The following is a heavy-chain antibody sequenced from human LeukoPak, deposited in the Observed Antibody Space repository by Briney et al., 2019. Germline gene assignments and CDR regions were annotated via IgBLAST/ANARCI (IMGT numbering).Heavy chain of an antibody. V-gene: IGHV4-61*02. CDR1: GGSISSGSYY. CDR2: IYTSGST. D-gene: IGHD6-6*01. CDR3: AREATRLSIAARPGYFDY. Sequence: PSETLSLTCTVSGGSISSGSYYWSWIRQPAGKGLEWIGRIYTSGSTNYNPSLKSRVTISVDTSKNQFSLKLSSVTAADTAVYYCAREATRLSIAARPGYFDYWGQGTLVTVSS. J-gene: IGHJ4*02.